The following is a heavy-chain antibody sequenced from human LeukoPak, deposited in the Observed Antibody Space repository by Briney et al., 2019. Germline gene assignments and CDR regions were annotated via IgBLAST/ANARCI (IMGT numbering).Heavy chain of an antibody. CDR3: AKDTTPPKAGFDP. CDR1: GFTFSSYG. J-gene: IGHJ5*02. Sequence: GGSLRLSCAASGFTFSSYGMHWVRQAPGKGLEWVAFIRYDGSNKYCADSVKGRFTISRDNSKNTLYLQMNSLRAEDTAVYYCAKDTTPPKAGFDPWGQGTLATVSS. CDR2: IRYDGSNK. V-gene: IGHV3-30*02. D-gene: IGHD1-14*01.